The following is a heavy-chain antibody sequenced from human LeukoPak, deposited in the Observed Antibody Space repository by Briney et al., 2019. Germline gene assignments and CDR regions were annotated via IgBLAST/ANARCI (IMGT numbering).Heavy chain of an antibody. CDR2: ISGNSVNT. CDR3: AKDAFASGWYYFDS. V-gene: IGHV3-23*01. D-gene: IGHD6-19*01. J-gene: IGHJ4*02. Sequence: PGGSLRLSCAASGFTFPTYAMSWVRQVPGKGLEWVSGISGNSVNTYYADSVKGRFTISRDNSGKTLFLHMNSLRADDAAVYYCAKDAFASGWYYFDSWGQGTLVTVSS. CDR1: GFTFPTYA.